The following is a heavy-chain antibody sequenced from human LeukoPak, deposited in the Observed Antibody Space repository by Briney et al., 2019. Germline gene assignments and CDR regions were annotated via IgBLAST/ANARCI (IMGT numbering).Heavy chain of an antibody. V-gene: IGHV4-59*01. CDR2: IYYSGIT. D-gene: IGHD4-11*01. CDR1: GGSISTYY. CDR3: ARRLAVTGRYYFDY. Sequence: SETLSLTCTVSGGSISTYYWTWIRQPPGRGLEWMWYIYYSGITNDNPSLKSRVTMSVDTSRNQFSLRLNSVTAADTAVYYCARRLAVTGRYYFDYWGQGSLVTVSS. J-gene: IGHJ4*02.